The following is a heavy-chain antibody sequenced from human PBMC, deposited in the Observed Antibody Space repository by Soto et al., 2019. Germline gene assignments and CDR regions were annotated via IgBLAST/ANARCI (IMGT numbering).Heavy chain of an antibody. CDR1: GYTFTSYD. CDR3: ARLYSSSSNWYFDL. D-gene: IGHD6-6*01. CDR2: MNPNSGNT. J-gene: IGHJ2*01. V-gene: IGHV1-8*01. Sequence: QVQLVQSGAEVKKPGASVKVSCKASGYTFTSYDINWVRRATGQGLEWMGWMNPNSGNTGYAQKFQGRVTMTRNTSISTAYMELSSLRSEDTAVYYCARLYSSSSNWYFDLWGRGTLVTVSS.